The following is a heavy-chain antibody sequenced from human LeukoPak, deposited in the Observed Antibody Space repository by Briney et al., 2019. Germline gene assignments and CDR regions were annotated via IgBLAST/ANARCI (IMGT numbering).Heavy chain of an antibody. CDR2: IYCGGNT. J-gene: IGHJ4*02. CDR1: GFIVSNNY. V-gene: IGHV3-66*01. D-gene: IGHD3-22*01. CDR3: ARDTYYDSSGYYHQPFDY. Sequence: GGSLRLSCAASGFIVSNNYMNWVRQAPGKGLEWVSVIYCGGNTYYADSVKGRFTISRDNSKNTLYLQMNSLRAEDTAVYYCARDTYYDSSGYYHQPFDYWGQGTLVTVSS.